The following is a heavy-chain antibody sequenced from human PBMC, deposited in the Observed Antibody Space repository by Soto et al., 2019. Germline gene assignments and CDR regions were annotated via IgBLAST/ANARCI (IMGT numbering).Heavy chain of an antibody. Sequence: SVKVSCKASGGTFSSYPISWVRQAPGQGLEWMGGIIPILDTANYAQKIQGRVTITADESTSTAYMELSSLRSEDTAVYYCARGGYRGYDFLLDVWGQGTTVTVSS. CDR1: GGTFSSYP. D-gene: IGHD5-12*01. V-gene: IGHV1-69*13. CDR3: ARGGYRGYDFLLDV. CDR2: IIPILDTA. J-gene: IGHJ6*02.